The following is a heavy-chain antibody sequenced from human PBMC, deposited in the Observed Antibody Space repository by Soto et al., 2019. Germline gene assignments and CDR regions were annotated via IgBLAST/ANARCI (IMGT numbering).Heavy chain of an antibody. V-gene: IGHV3-21*01. CDR2: ISSSSSYI. CDR1: GFTFSSYS. Sequence: EVQLVESGGGLVKPGGSLRLYCAASGFTFSSYSMNWVRQAPGKGLEWVSSISSSSSYIYYADSVKGRFTISRDNAKNSLYLQMNSLRAEDTAVYYCAGGATTIADYWGQGTLVTVSS. J-gene: IGHJ4*02. CDR3: AGGATTIADY. D-gene: IGHD1-26*01.